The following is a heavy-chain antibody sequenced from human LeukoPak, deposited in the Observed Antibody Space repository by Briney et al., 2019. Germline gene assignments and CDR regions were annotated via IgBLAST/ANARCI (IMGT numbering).Heavy chain of an antibody. J-gene: IGHJ5*02. V-gene: IGHV4-59*01. Sequence: KPSETLSLTYTSFGGSISSYYWRWIRQPPGKVLGWIGYIYYSGSTNYNPSLKSRVTISVDTSKNQFSLKLSTVTAADTAVYYCARLYGNWFEPWGQGTLVTVSS. CDR1: GGSISSYY. D-gene: IGHD2-8*01. CDR2: IYYSGST. CDR3: ARLYGNWFEP.